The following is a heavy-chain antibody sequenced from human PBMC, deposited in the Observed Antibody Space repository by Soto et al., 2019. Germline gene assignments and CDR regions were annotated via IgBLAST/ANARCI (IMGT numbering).Heavy chain of an antibody. Sequence: GGSLRLSCAASGFTFSSYGMHWVRQAPGKGLEWVAVIWYDGSNKYYADSVKGRFTISRDNSKNTLYLQMNSLRAEDTAVYYCARDLGYYGSGSYSETPAPDYWGQGTLVTVSS. V-gene: IGHV3-33*01. CDR1: GFTFSSYG. D-gene: IGHD3-10*01. J-gene: IGHJ4*02. CDR2: IWYDGSNK. CDR3: ARDLGYYGSGSYSETPAPDY.